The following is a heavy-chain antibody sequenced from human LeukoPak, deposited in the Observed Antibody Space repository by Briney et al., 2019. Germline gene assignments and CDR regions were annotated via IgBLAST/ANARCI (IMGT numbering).Heavy chain of an antibody. Sequence: ASVKVSCKASGYTFTSYDINWVRQATGQGLEWMGWINPNSGGTNYAQKFQGRVTMTRATSISTAYMDLNSLLSDDTAVYYCARDRSPAPGRSYGRGHFDYWGQGTLVTVSS. CDR1: GYTFTSYD. D-gene: IGHD5-18*01. J-gene: IGHJ4*02. CDR2: INPNSGGT. CDR3: ARDRSPAPGRSYGRGHFDY. V-gene: IGHV1-2*02.